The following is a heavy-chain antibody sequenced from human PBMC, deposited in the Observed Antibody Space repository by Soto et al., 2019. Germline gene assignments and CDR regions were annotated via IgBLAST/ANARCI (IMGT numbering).Heavy chain of an antibody. J-gene: IGHJ5*02. Sequence: QLQLQESGSGLVKPSQTLSLTCAVSGGSISSGGYSWSWIRQPPGKGLEWIGYIYHSGSTYYNPSLKSRVTISVDRSKNQFSLKLSSVTAADTAVYYCARTYYDSSGYYYTYGPPDNWFDPWGQGTLVTVSS. V-gene: IGHV4-30-2*01. CDR1: GGSISSGGYS. D-gene: IGHD3-22*01. CDR3: ARTYYDSSGYYYTYGPPDNWFDP. CDR2: IYHSGST.